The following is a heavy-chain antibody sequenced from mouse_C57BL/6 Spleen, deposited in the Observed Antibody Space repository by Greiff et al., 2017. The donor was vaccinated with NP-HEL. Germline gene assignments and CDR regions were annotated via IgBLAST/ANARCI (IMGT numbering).Heavy chain of an antibody. J-gene: IGHJ4*01. Sequence: QVQLQQSGAELVRPGTSVKMSCKASGYTFPNYWIGWAKQRPGHGLEWIGDIYPGGGYTNYNEKFKGKATLTADKSSSTAYMQFSSLTSEDSAIYYCAREGSDYSKAMDYWGQVTSVTVSS. CDR3: AREGSDYSKAMDY. D-gene: IGHD2-5*01. CDR2: IYPGGGYT. CDR1: GYTFPNYW. V-gene: IGHV1-63*01.